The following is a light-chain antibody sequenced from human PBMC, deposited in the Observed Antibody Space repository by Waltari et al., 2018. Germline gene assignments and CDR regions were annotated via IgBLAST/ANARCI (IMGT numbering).Light chain of an antibody. V-gene: IGLV1-47*02. Sequence: QSVLTQPPSASGTPGQRVTIYCSESSSNIGRHYLYWYQQHPGTAPKLRIYSNDQRSSGVPDRFSGSKSGTSASLAISGLRSEDEADYYCAAWDDSLSGRVIFGGGTKLTVL. CDR1: SSNIGRHY. CDR3: AAWDDSLSGRVI. CDR2: SND. J-gene: IGLJ2*01.